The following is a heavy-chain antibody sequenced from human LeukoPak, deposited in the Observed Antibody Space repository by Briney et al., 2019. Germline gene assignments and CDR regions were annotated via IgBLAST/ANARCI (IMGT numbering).Heavy chain of an antibody. CDR3: AHLGVTIDWRSYFDY. D-gene: IGHD3-9*01. J-gene: IGHJ4*02. CDR2: IYCNDDK. Sequence: KPSGPTLVNPPQTLTLTCTFSDFSLSTPGMRVGWIRQPPGKALEWLPFIYCNDDKRYSPPLRSRLTSTRDHSKNQVVLAMTNMDPVDTATYYRAHLGVTIDWRSYFDYWGQGALVTVSS. CDR1: DFSLSTPGMR. V-gene: IGHV2-5*01.